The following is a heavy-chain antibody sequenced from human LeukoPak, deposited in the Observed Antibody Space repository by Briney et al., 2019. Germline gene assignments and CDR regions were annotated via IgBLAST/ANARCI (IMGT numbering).Heavy chain of an antibody. D-gene: IGHD3-10*01. V-gene: IGHV3-11*04. Sequence: PGGSLRLSCAASGFTFSDYNMRWIRQAPGKGLEWVSSISFSGAYIYYAASVKGRFTISRDNAKNSVFLQLNSVKVEDTAVYYCARDWVKESSSVFYFDYWGQGTLVTVSS. CDR1: GFTFSDYN. CDR2: ISFSGAYI. J-gene: IGHJ4*02. CDR3: ARDWVKESSSVFYFDY.